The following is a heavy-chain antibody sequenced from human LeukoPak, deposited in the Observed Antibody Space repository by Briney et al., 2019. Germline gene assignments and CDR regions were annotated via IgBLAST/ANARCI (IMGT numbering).Heavy chain of an antibody. V-gene: IGHV3-9*03. J-gene: IGHJ4*02. CDR2: ISWNSGSI. CDR1: GFTFDDYA. D-gene: IGHD2-15*01. Sequence: GGSLRLSCAASGFTFDDYAMHWVRQAPGKGLEWVSGISWNSGSIVYVDSVKGRFTISRDNAKNSLYLQMDSLGPEDMALYYCAKDVSLGFCSGGSCSAHFDHWGQGTLVTVSS. CDR3: AKDVSLGFCSGGSCSAHFDH.